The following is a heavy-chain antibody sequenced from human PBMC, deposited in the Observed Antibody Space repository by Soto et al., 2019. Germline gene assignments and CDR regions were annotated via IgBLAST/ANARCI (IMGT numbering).Heavy chain of an antibody. V-gene: IGHV3-11*01. D-gene: IGHD4-17*01. Sequence: QVQLVESGGGLVKPGGSLRLSCAASGFAFSDPYMSWIRQAPGKGLEWISYISSSGSTIYYADSVKGRFTISRDNAKKSLYLEMDRLTADDTAVYYWARGGASVTTPFDYWGQRTQVTVSS. CDR3: ARGGASVTTPFDY. J-gene: IGHJ4*02. CDR2: ISSSGSTI. CDR1: GFAFSDPY.